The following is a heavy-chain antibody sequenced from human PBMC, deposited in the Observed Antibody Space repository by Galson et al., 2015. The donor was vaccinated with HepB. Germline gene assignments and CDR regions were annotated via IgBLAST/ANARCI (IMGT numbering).Heavy chain of an antibody. V-gene: IGHV3-30-3*01. CDR3: ARETGYTTYWPFEN. J-gene: IGHJ4*02. Sequence: SLRLSCAASGFTFGDYAFHWVRQAPGKGLEWVAYISYDGAKKDYADSVRGRYTISRDDPKNSLYLQINSLIPEDTAVYYCARETGYTTYWPFENWGQGTLVTVSS. D-gene: IGHD6-13*01. CDR2: ISYDGAKK. CDR1: GFTFGDYA.